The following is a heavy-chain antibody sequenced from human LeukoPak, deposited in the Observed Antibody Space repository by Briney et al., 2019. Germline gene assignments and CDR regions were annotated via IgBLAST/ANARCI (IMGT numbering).Heavy chain of an antibody. CDR3: ARGGGDVYNVFDY. J-gene: IGHJ4*02. CDR2: IYYSGST. D-gene: IGHD5-24*01. V-gene: IGHV4-31*03. CDR1: GGSISSGGYY. Sequence: SQTLSLTCTVSGGSISSGGYYWSWIRQHPGKGLEWIGYIYYSGSTYYNPSLKSRVTISVDTSKNQFSLKLSSVSAADTAVYYCARGGGDVYNVFDYWGQGTLVTVSS.